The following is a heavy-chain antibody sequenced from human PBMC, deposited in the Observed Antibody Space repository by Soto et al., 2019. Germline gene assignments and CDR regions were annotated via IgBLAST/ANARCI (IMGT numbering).Heavy chain of an antibody. Sequence: SETLSLTCTVSGGSISSYYWSWIRQPPGKGLEWIGYINYSGSTNYNPSLKSRVTISVDTSKNQFSLKLSSVTAADTAVYYCASSPSYYDLSSGLPCGQGTLVTVSS. D-gene: IGHD3-3*01. V-gene: IGHV4-59*12. CDR2: INYSGST. CDR3: ASSPSYYDLSSGLP. J-gene: IGHJ5*02. CDR1: GGSISSYY.